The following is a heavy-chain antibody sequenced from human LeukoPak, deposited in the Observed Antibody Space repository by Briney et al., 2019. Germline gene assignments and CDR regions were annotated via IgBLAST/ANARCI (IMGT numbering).Heavy chain of an antibody. CDR2: ISYDGSNK. D-gene: IGHD5-18*01. J-gene: IGHJ4*02. CDR3: ARGRGEGYTYGRYYFDY. V-gene: IGHV3-30*03. Sequence: GGSLRLSCAASGFTFSSYGMHWVRQAPGKGLEWVAVISYDGSNKYYADSVKGRFTISRDNSKNTLYLQMNSLRAEDTAVYYCARGRGEGYTYGRYYFDYWGQGTLVTVSS. CDR1: GFTFSSYG.